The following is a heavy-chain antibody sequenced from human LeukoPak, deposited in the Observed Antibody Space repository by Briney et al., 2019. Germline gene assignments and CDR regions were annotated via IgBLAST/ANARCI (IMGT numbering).Heavy chain of an antibody. CDR3: ARSYLRVYLDY. Sequence: GGSLRLSCAASGFTLSDYYMSWIRQAPGKGLEWVSYISSSGSTIYYADSVKGRFTISRDNAKNSLYLQMNSLRAEDTAVYYCARSYLRVYLDYWGQGTLVTVSS. V-gene: IGHV3-11*04. J-gene: IGHJ4*02. D-gene: IGHD3-10*01. CDR1: GFTLSDYY. CDR2: ISSSGSTI.